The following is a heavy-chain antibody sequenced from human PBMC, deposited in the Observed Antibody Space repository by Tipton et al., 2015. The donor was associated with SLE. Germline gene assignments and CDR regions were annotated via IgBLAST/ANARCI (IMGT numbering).Heavy chain of an antibody. CDR3: ARDSSGSYQGDAFDT. D-gene: IGHD1-26*01. V-gene: IGHV4-61*09. CDR1: GGSISSGSYY. CDR2: IYTSGST. J-gene: IGHJ3*02. Sequence: TLSLTCTVSGGSISSGSYYWSWIRQPAGKGLEWIGHIYTSGSTNYNPSLKSRVTISVDTSKNQFSLKLSSVTAADTAVYYCARDSSGSYQGDAFDTWGQGTMVTVSS.